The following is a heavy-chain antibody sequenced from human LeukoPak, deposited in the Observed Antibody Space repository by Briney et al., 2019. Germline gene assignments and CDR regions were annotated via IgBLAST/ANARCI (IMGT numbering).Heavy chain of an antibody. Sequence: GGSLRLSCAASGFTFSSNAMGGVRQAPGKGLEWVSAISGSGDATYYVDSVKGRFIISRDNSKNTLYVQMNSLRAEDTAIYYCAKESKYSFGYCFDYWGQGILVTVSS. CDR2: ISGSGDAT. D-gene: IGHD5-18*01. V-gene: IGHV3-23*01. J-gene: IGHJ4*02. CDR3: AKESKYSFGYCFDY. CDR1: GFTFSSNA.